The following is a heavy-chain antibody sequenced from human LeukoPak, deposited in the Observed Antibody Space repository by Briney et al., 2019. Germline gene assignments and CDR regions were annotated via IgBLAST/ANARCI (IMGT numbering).Heavy chain of an antibody. CDR2: ITTSSTYT. Sequence: GVLRLSCAASGFSFSSYNMNWVRQAPGKGLEWVSSITTSSTYTFYADSVKGRFTISRDNAKNSLYLQMNSLRAEDTAVYYCARDPYSGSYGDSYYYYMDVWGKGTTVTISS. D-gene: IGHD1-26*01. V-gene: IGHV3-21*01. J-gene: IGHJ6*03. CDR1: GFSFSSYN. CDR3: ARDPYSGSYGDSYYYYMDV.